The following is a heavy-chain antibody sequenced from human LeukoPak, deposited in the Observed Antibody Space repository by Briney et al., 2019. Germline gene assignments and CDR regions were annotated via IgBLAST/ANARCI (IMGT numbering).Heavy chain of an antibody. CDR3: ANRLAAAGTLLFAY. Sequence: ASVKVSCKASGYTFTGYYMHWVRQAPGQGLEWMGRINPNSGGTNYAQKFQDRLTMTRDTSISTAYMELSRLRSDDPAVYYCANRLAAAGTLLFAYWGQGTLVTVSS. J-gene: IGHJ4*02. D-gene: IGHD6-13*01. V-gene: IGHV1-2*06. CDR2: INPNSGGT. CDR1: GYTFTGYY.